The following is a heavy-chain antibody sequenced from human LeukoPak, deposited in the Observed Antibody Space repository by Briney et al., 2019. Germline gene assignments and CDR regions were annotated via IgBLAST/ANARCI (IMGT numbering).Heavy chain of an antibody. CDR3: TIDLMTGFSSGWHFGY. D-gene: IGHD6-19*01. V-gene: IGHV3-23*01. J-gene: IGHJ4*02. CDR1: GFTFSNYG. Sequence: GGSLRLSCAASGFTFSNYGMAWVRQAPGKGLEWVSTIAVVGGNTHYADSVEGRYTISRQDSNNALHLQLNSLRAEDTAVYYCTIDLMTGFSSGWHFGYWGRGTLVTVSS. CDR2: IAVVGGNT.